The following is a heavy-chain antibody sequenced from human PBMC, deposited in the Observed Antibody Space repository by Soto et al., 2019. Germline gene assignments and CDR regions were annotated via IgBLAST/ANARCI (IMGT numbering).Heavy chain of an antibody. V-gene: IGHV3-33*01. Sequence: GGSLRLSCAASGFTFSSYGMHWVRQAPGKGLEWVAVIWYDGSNKYYADSVKGRFTISRDNSKNTLYLQMNSLRAEDTAVYYCASGPGLWFGELLSNFDYWGQGTLVTVSS. D-gene: IGHD3-10*01. J-gene: IGHJ4*02. CDR2: IWYDGSNK. CDR3: ASGPGLWFGELLSNFDY. CDR1: GFTFSSYG.